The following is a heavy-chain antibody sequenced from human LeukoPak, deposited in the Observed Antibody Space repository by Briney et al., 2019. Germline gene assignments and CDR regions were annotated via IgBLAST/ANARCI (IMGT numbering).Heavy chain of an antibody. V-gene: IGHV3-48*03. CDR2: ISSSGSTI. D-gene: IGHD2-21*02. CDR1: GFTFSSYE. CDR3: ARSYVVVTAIDAFDI. Sequence: SGGSLRLSCAASGFTFSSYEMNWVPQAPGKGLEWVSYISSSGSTIYYADSVKGRFTISRDNAKNSLYLQMYSLRAEDTAVYYCARSYVVVTAIDAFDIWGQGTMVTVSS. J-gene: IGHJ3*02.